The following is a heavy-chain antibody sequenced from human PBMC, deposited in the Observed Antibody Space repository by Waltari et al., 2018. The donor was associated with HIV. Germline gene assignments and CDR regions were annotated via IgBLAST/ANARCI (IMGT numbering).Heavy chain of an antibody. CDR1: GYTFTSYA. Sequence: QVQLVQSGAEVKKPGASVKVSCKASGYTFTSYAIHWVRQAPGQRLEWMGWINAGNGNTKYSQKFHGRVTITRDTSASTAYMELSSLRSEDTAVYYCARDLSGSYPYWYFDLWGRGTLVTVSS. J-gene: IGHJ2*01. V-gene: IGHV1-3*01. D-gene: IGHD1-26*01. CDR2: INAGNGNT. CDR3: ARDLSGSYPYWYFDL.